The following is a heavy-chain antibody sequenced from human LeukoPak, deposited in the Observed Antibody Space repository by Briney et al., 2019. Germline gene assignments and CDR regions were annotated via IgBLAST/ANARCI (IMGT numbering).Heavy chain of an antibody. J-gene: IGHJ6*02. V-gene: IGHV4-59*01. Sequence: SGTLSLTCTVSGGSISSYYWSWIRQPPGKGLEWIGYIYYSGSTNYNPSLKSRVTISVDTSKNQFSLKLSSVTAADTAVYYCARDRTGYCSSTSCYWGYYYYGMDVWGQGTTVTVSS. CDR3: ARDRTGYCSSTSCYWGYYYYGMDV. D-gene: IGHD2-2*01. CDR2: IYYSGST. CDR1: GGSISSYY.